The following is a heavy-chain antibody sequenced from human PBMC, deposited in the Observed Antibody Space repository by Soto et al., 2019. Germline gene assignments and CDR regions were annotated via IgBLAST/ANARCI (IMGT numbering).Heavy chain of an antibody. J-gene: IGHJ4*02. Sequence: GGSLRLSCAISGFSVSSNYLSWVRQAPGKGLEWVANINQGGGEKYHVDSVKGRFTISRDNAENSLYLQMNSLRAEDTAVYYCARDATYCLDCWGRGTLVTVS. CDR2: INQGGGEK. D-gene: IGHD2-15*01. CDR3: ARDATYCLDC. V-gene: IGHV3-7*03. CDR1: GFSVSSNY.